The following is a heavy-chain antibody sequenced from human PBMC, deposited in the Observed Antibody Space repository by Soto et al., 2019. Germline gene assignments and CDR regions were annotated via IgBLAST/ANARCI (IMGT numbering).Heavy chain of an antibody. CDR2: IYTSGKT. J-gene: IGHJ4*02. CDR1: GASLNNYY. CDR3: ARGSIAPDY. D-gene: IGHD1-26*01. V-gene: IGHV4-4*07. Sequence: SETLSLTCTVSGASLNNYYWSWVRQPAGKGLEWVGRIYTSGKTNYNPSLESRVTMSVDTSKNQFSLNLSSVTAADTAVYFCARGSIAPDYWGQGTLVTVSS.